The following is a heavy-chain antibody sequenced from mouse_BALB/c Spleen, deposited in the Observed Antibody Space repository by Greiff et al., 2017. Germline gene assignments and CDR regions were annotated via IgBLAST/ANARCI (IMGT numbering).Heavy chain of an antibody. D-gene: IGHD2-1*01. CDR3: AHYGNYYPWFAY. J-gene: IGHJ3*01. CDR1: GFNIKDTY. V-gene: IGHV14-3*02. CDR2: IDPANGNT. Sequence: EVQLQQSGAELVKPGASVKLSCTASGFNIKDTYMHWVKQRPEQGLEWIGRIDPANGNTKYDPKFQGKATITADTSSNTAYLQLSSLTSEDTAVYYCAHYGNYYPWFAYWGQGTLVTVSA.